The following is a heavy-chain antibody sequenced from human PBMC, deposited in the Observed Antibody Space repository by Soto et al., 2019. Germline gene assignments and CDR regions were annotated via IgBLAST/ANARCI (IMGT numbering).Heavy chain of an antibody. V-gene: IGHV1-18*01. Sequence: ASVKVSCKASGYTFTSYGISWVRQAPGQGLEWMGWISAYNGNTNYAQKIQGRVTMTTDTSTSTAYMELRSLRSDDTAEYNSTRSFCSGGSCYYNAFDIWGQGTMVTVSS. J-gene: IGHJ3*02. D-gene: IGHD2-15*01. CDR2: ISAYNGNT. CDR3: TRSFCSGGSCYYNAFDI. CDR1: GYTFTSYG.